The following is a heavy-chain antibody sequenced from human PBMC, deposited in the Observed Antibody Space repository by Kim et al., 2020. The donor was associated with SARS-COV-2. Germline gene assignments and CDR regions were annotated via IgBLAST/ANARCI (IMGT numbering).Heavy chain of an antibody. CDR2: INHSGST. V-gene: IGHV4-34*01. D-gene: IGHD6-6*01. CDR1: GGSFSGYY. CDR3: ARGHRIAARFAYFDY. Sequence: SETLSLTCAVYGGSFSGYYWSWIRQPPGKGLEWIGEINHSGSTNYNPSLKSRVTISVDTSKNQFSLKLSSVTAADTAVYYCARGHRIAARFAYFDYWGQGTLVTVSS. J-gene: IGHJ4*02.